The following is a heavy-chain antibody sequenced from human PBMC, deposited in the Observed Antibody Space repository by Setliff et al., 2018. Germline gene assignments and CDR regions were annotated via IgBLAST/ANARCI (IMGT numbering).Heavy chain of an antibody. Sequence: SETLSLTCTVSGGSISSSNYYWGWIRQPPGKGLEWIGTIYYSGSTNYNPSLKSRVTISEDTSKNQSPLKLSSVTAADTAVYYCARVAHTGGNYWGQGTLVTVSS. V-gene: IGHV4-39*06. J-gene: IGHJ4*02. CDR2: IYYSGST. D-gene: IGHD3-16*01. CDR1: GGSISSSNYY. CDR3: ARVAHTGGNY.